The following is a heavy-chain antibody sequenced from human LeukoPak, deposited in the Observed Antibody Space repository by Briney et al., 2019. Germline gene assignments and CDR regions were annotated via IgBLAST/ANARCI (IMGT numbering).Heavy chain of an antibody. CDR3: ARRYFDY. Sequence: PGRSLRLSCAASGFTFDTYWMSWVRQAPGKGLEWVANINQDGSEKYCVDSVKGRFTISRDNAKNSLYLQMNSLRAEDTAVYYCARRYFDYWGQGTLVTVSS. J-gene: IGHJ4*02. CDR2: INQDGSEK. CDR1: GFTFDTYW. V-gene: IGHV3-7*01.